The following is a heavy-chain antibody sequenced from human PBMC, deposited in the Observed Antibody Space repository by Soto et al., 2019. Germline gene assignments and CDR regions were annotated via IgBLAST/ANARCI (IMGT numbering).Heavy chain of an antibody. Sequence: GGSLRLSCAASGFTFSSYAMSWVRQAPGKGLEWVSAISGSGGSTYYADSVKGRFTISRDNSKNTLYLQMNSLRAEDTAVYYCVKDLSTMEWLSNYPGYYYGMDVWGQGTTVTVSS. CDR3: VKDLSTMEWLSNYPGYYYGMDV. D-gene: IGHD3-3*01. V-gene: IGHV3-23*01. J-gene: IGHJ6*02. CDR1: GFTFSSYA. CDR2: ISGSGGST.